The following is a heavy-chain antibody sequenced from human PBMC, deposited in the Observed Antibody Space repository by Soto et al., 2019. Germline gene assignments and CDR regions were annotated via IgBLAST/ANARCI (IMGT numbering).Heavy chain of an antibody. D-gene: IGHD6-6*01. Sequence: GGSLRLSCAASGFTFSSYAMHWVRQAPGKGLEWVAVISYDGSNKYYADSVKGRFTISRDNSKNTLYLQMNSLRAEDTAVYYCARDYGLQSIAARPGHFDYWGQGTLVTVSS. J-gene: IGHJ4*02. CDR3: ARDYGLQSIAARPGHFDY. V-gene: IGHV3-30-3*01. CDR2: ISYDGSNK. CDR1: GFTFSSYA.